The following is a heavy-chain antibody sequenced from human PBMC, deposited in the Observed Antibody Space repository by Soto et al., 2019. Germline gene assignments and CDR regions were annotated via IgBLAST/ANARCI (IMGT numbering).Heavy chain of an antibody. V-gene: IGHV1-69*13. CDR1: GGTFSSYA. CDR2: IIPIFGTA. CDR3: ARGIAAATNWFDP. D-gene: IGHD6-13*01. J-gene: IGHJ5*02. Sequence: GASVKVSCKASGGTFSSYAISWVRQAPGQGLEWMGGIIPIFGTANYAQKFQGRVTITADESTSTAYMELSSLRSEDTAVYYCARGIAAATNWFDPWGQGTLVTSPQ.